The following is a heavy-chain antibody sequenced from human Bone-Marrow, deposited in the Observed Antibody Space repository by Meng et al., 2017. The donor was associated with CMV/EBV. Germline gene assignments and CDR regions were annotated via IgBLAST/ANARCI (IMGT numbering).Heavy chain of an antibody. CDR3: ARDGGVLGIFDY. CDR2: ISYDGANK. Sequence: LSLTCAASGFIFRSYAMHWVRQAPGKGLEWVAGISYDGANKYYGDSVKGRFTISRDNSKNTLYMEMRAEDTAVYYCARDGGVLGIFDYWGQGTLVTVSS. CDR1: GFIFRSYA. J-gene: IGHJ4*02. D-gene: IGHD2-15*01. V-gene: IGHV3-30-3*01.